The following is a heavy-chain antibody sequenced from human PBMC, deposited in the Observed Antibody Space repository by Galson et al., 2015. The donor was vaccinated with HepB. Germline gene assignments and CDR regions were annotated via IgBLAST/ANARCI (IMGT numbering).Heavy chain of an antibody. D-gene: IGHD2-15*01. CDR2: IKQDGSEK. CDR1: GFTFSSYW. Sequence: LRLSCAASGFTFSSYWMSWVRQAPGKGLEWVANIKQDGSEKYYVDSVKGRFTISRDNAKNSLYLQMNSLRAEDTAVYYCARDIIPGGGPGDYWGQGTLVTVSS. V-gene: IGHV3-7*03. CDR3: ARDIIPGGGPGDY. J-gene: IGHJ4*02.